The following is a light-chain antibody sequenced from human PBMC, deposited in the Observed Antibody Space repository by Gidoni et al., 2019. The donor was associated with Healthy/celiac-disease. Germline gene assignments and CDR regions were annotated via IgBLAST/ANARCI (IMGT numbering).Light chain of an antibody. Sequence: DIVMTQSPDSLAVSLGERATINCKSSQSVLYSSNNKNYLAGYQQKPGQPPKLLIYWASTRESGVPDRFSGSGSGTDFTLTISSLQAEDVAVYSCQQYYSTPYTFXQXTKLEIK. CDR3: QQYYSTPYT. CDR2: WAS. V-gene: IGKV4-1*01. CDR1: QSVLYSSNNKNY. J-gene: IGKJ2*01.